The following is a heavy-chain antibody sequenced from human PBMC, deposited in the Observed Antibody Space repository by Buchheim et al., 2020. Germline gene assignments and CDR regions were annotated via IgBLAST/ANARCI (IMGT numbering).Heavy chain of an antibody. D-gene: IGHD5-18*01. CDR1: GGSISSYY. CDR2: IYYSGST. J-gene: IGHJ4*02. Sequence: QVQLQESGPGLVKPSETLSLTCTVSGGSISSYYWSWIRQPPGKGLEWIGYIYYSGSTNYNPSLKSRVTISVDTSKNQFSLKLSSVTAADTAVYYCARDSGYSYGYSYYFDYWGQGTL. CDR3: ARDSGYSYGYSYYFDY. V-gene: IGHV4-59*01.